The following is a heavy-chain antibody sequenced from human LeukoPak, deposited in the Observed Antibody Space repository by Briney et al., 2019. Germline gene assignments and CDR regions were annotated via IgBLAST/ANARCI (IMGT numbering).Heavy chain of an antibody. CDR1: GFTFSNYA. J-gene: IGHJ6*02. Sequence: TGGSLRLSCAASGFTFSNYAMTWVRQAPGKGLQWVSLISGSGESTYYADSVKGRFTISRDNSKNTLYLQMNSLRAEDTAVYYCAKDIRFGATTDYYYGMDVWGQGTTVTVSS. D-gene: IGHD3-16*01. V-gene: IGHV3-23*01. CDR2: ISGSGEST. CDR3: AKDIRFGATTDYYYGMDV.